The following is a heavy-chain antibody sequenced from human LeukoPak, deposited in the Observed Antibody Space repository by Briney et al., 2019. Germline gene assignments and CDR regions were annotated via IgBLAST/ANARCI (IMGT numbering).Heavy chain of an antibody. CDR2: ISFDGSDA. CDR1: GFNFRTYA. Sequence: PGGSLRLSCAASGFNFRTYALHWVRQAPGKGLEWMTVISFDGSDARYADSVKGRYTISRDNFNNTLYLQMNSLRPEDTAVYYCARDLGELATLSNYFDYWGQGTLVTVSS. J-gene: IGHJ4*02. CDR3: ARDLGELATLSNYFDY. V-gene: IGHV3-30*01. D-gene: IGHD3-16*01.